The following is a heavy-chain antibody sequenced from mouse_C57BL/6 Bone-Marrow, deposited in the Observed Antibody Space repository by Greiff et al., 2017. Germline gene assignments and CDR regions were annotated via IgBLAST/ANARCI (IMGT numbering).Heavy chain of an antibody. CDR1: GYTFTDYY. Sequence: EVQLQQSGPELVKPGASVKISCKASGYTFTDYYMNWVKQSHGKSLEWIGDINPNNGGTSYNQKFKGKATSTVDKSSSTAYMELRSLTSEDSAVYYCARADYYSNYEFAYWGQGTLVTVSA. J-gene: IGHJ3*01. CDR3: ARADYYSNYEFAY. D-gene: IGHD2-5*01. V-gene: IGHV1-26*01. CDR2: INPNNGGT.